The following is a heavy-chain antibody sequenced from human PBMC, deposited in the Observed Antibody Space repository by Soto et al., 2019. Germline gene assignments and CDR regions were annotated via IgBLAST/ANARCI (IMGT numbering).Heavy chain of an antibody. CDR3: VKKFLGSIRLPALYYFDY. J-gene: IGHJ4*02. D-gene: IGHD2-21*01. Sequence: EVQLLESGGGLVQPGGSLRLSCAASGFTFSNYTFSWVRQAPGKGLEWVSVISGSGDAIYYQDSVKGRFTTSRDNSKVTVNLQMNNLRAEDTAVYYCVKKFLGSIRLPALYYFDYWGQGTVVTVSS. CDR1: GFTFSNYT. V-gene: IGHV3-23*01. CDR2: ISGSGDAI.